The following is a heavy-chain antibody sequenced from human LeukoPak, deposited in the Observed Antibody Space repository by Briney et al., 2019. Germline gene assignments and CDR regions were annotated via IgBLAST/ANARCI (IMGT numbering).Heavy chain of an antibody. D-gene: IGHD6-19*01. Sequence: SETLSLTCTVSGGSISSSSYYWGWIRQPPGKGLEWMGSIYYSGSTYYNPSLKSRVTISVDTSKNQFSLKLSSVTAADTAVYYCARLCAVAGTTVTPSVGGAYYFDYWGQGTLVTVSS. J-gene: IGHJ4*02. CDR1: GGSISSSSYY. V-gene: IGHV4-39*01. CDR3: ARLCAVAGTTVTPSVGGAYYFDY. CDR2: IYYSGST.